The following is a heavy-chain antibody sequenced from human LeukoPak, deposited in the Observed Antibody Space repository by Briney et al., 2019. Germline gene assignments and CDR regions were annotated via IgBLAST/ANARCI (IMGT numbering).Heavy chain of an antibody. D-gene: IGHD3-22*01. J-gene: IGHJ4*02. Sequence: PGASLRLSCAASGFTFSSYAMSWVRQAPGKGLEWVSAISGSGGSTYYADSVKGRFTISRDNSKNTLYLQMNSLRAEDTAVYYCAKDYYDSSAYYYYFDYWGQETLVTVSS. CDR1: GFTFSSYA. V-gene: IGHV3-23*01. CDR2: ISGSGGST. CDR3: AKDYYDSSAYYYYFDY.